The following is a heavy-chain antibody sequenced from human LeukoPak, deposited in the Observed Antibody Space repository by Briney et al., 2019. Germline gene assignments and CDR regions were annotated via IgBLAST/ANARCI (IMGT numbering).Heavy chain of an antibody. D-gene: IGHD3-9*01. V-gene: IGHV3-30*02. CDR3: AKDGGFYDILTGYYSPSNWFDP. Sequence: GGSLRLSCAASGFTFSSYGMHWVRQAPGKGLEWVAFIRYDGSNKYYADSVKGRFTISRDNSKNTLYLQMNSLRAEDTAVYYCAKDGGFYDILTGYYSPSNWFDPWGQGTLVTVSS. J-gene: IGHJ5*02. CDR2: IRYDGSNK. CDR1: GFTFSSYG.